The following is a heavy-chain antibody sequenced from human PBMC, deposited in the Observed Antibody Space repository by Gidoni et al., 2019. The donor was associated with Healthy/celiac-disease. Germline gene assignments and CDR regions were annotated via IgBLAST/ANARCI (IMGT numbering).Heavy chain of an antibody. CDR2: IYTMGST. CDR3: ARGYCSSTSCYTSPPPNCFDP. V-gene: IGHV4-61*02. J-gene: IGHJ5*02. CDR1: GGAIRSGSHY. D-gene: IGHD2-2*02. Sequence: QVQLQESGPGLVKPSQTLSLTCTVSGGAIRSGSHYWSWSRQPAGNGLGWIGRIYTMGSTNDYPTLNSRVTISVDTSKNQFSLKLSSVTAADTAVYYCARGYCSSTSCYTSPPPNCFDPWGQGTLVTVSS.